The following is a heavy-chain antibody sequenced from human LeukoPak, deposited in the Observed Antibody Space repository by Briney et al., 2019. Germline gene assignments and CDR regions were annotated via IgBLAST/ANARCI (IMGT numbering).Heavy chain of an antibody. CDR1: GGSFSGYY. J-gene: IGHJ5*02. CDR3: ARVGSGKYNWIDP. D-gene: IGHD3-10*01. Sequence: SETLSLTCAVYGGSFSGYYWSWIRQPPGKGLEWIGEINHSGSTNYNPSLKSRVTISVDTSKNQFSLKLSSVTAADTAVYYCARVGSGKYNWIDPWGQGTLVTVSS. V-gene: IGHV4-34*01. CDR2: INHSGST.